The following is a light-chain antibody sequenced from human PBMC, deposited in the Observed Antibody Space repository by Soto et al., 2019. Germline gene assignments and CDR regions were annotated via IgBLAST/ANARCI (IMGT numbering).Light chain of an antibody. CDR2: AAS. CDR3: QQNYSPPPIT. V-gene: IGKV1-8*01. Sequence: AIRMTQSPSSLSASTGDRVTITCRASQGISSYLAWYQQKPGKAPKLLIYAASTLQSGVPSRFSGGGFGTDFTLTISSLQTEDFATYYCQQNYSPPPITFGQGTRLEIK. J-gene: IGKJ5*01. CDR1: QGISSY.